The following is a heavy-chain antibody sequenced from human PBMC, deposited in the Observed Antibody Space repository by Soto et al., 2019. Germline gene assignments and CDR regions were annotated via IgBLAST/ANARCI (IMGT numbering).Heavy chain of an antibody. CDR2: IIPIFGTA. CDR3: AKGAMMTTVTTGNNWFDP. V-gene: IGHV1-69*01. Sequence: QVQLVQSGAEVKKPGSSVKVSCKASGGTFSSYAISWVRQAPGQGLEWMGGIIPIFGTANYAQKFQGRVTITADESTSTAYMELSSLRSEDTAVYYCAKGAMMTTVTTGNNWFDPWGQGTLVTVSS. D-gene: IGHD4-17*01. CDR1: GGTFSSYA. J-gene: IGHJ5*02.